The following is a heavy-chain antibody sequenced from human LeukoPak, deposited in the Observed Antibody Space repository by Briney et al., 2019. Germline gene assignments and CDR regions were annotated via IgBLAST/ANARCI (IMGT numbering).Heavy chain of an antibody. Sequence: PGGSLRLSCAASGFTFDDYAMHWVRQAPGKGLEWVSGISWNSGSIGYADSVKGRFTISRDNAKNSLYLQMNSLRAEDTALYYCAKDGYGSSWPVGGFDLWGRGTLVTVSS. CDR1: GFTFDDYA. D-gene: IGHD6-13*01. CDR2: ISWNSGSI. J-gene: IGHJ2*01. CDR3: AKDGYGSSWPVGGFDL. V-gene: IGHV3-9*01.